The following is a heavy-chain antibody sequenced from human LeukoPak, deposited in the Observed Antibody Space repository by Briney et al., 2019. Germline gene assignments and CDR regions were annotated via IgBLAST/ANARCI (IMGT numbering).Heavy chain of an antibody. D-gene: IGHD3-10*01. CDR3: ARDRAGRNWFDP. CDR1: GYTFTSYG. J-gene: IGHJ5*02. Sequence: ASVKVSCKASGYTFTSYGISWVRQAPGQGLEWMGWINPNSGGTNYAQKFQGRVTMTRDTSISTAYMELSRLRSDDTAVYYCARDRAGRNWFDPWGQGTLVTVSS. V-gene: IGHV1-2*02. CDR2: INPNSGGT.